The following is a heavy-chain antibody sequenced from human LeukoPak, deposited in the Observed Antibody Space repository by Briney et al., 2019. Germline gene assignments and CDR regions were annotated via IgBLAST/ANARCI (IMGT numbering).Heavy chain of an antibody. CDR1: GFTFSSYG. Sequence: GGSLRLSCAASGFTFSSYGMHWVRQAPGKGLEWVAVISYDGSNKYYADSVKGRFTISRDNSKNTLYLQMNSLRAEDTAVYYCAKGSSGHYYDSISGYWGQGTLVTVSS. V-gene: IGHV3-30*18. CDR3: AKGSSGHYYDSISGY. D-gene: IGHD3-22*01. J-gene: IGHJ4*02. CDR2: ISYDGSNK.